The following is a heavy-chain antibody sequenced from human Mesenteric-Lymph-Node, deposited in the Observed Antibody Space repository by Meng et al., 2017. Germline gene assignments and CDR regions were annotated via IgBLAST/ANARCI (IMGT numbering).Heavy chain of an antibody. J-gene: IGHJ4*02. Sequence: GEALKTSWAASGFIFSSYWKSWVRQAPGKGLEWVANIKQDGSEKYYVDSVKGRFTISRDNSKNTLYLQMNSLRAEDTAVYYCARDPDSSGWYGTFDYWGQGTLVTVSS. CDR1: GFIFSSYW. V-gene: IGHV3-7*01. CDR2: IKQDGSEK. D-gene: IGHD6-19*01. CDR3: ARDPDSSGWYGTFDY.